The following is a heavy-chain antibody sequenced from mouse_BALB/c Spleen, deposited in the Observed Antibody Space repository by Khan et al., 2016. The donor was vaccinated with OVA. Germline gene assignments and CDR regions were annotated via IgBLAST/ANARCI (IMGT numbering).Heavy chain of an antibody. Sequence: EVQLQESGPSLVKPSQTLSLTCSVTGDSLTSGYWNWIRKLPGNNLEYMGYITYSGCTYYNPSPNSRISITRDTPKNNIFLLLNSVTTEYTATHCCASGPRHCGQRTSFTVAS. CDR1: GDSLTSGY. CDR2: ITYSGCT. V-gene: IGHV3-8*02. CDR3: ASGPRH. J-gene: IGHJ4*01.